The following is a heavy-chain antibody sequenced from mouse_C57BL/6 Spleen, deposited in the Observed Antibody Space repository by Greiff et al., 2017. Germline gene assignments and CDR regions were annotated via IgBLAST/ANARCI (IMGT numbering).Heavy chain of an antibody. J-gene: IGHJ3*01. CDR1: GYAFSSSW. V-gene: IGHV1-82*01. CDR3: ASSRALYDGYLAY. CDR2: IYPGDGDT. Sequence: QVQLKESGPELVKPGASVKISCKASGYAFSSSWMNWVKQRPGKGLEWIGRIYPGDGDTNYNGKFKGKATLTAAKSSSTAYMQLSSLTSEDSAVXFCASSRALYDGYLAYWGQGTLVTVSA. D-gene: IGHD2-3*01.